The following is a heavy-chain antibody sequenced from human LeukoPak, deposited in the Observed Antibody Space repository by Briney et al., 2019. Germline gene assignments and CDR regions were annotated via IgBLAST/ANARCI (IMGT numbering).Heavy chain of an antibody. CDR2: ISSSGSTI. Sequence: GGSLRLSCAACGFTFSDYYMSWIRQAPGKGLEWVSYISSSGSTIYYADSVKGRFTISRDNAKNSLYLQMNSLRAEDTAVYYCARDLVDDILTGYYVPFDPWGQGTLVTVSS. CDR3: ARDLVDDILTGYYVPFDP. D-gene: IGHD3-9*01. CDR1: GFTFSDYY. V-gene: IGHV3-11*01. J-gene: IGHJ5*02.